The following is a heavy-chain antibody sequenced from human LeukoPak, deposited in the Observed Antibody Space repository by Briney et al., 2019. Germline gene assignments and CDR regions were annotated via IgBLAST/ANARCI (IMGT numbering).Heavy chain of an antibody. CDR3: ARGVTWFGELSMVMVRYNWFDP. V-gene: IGHV4-39*01. Sequence: SETLSLTCTVSGGSISSSSYYWGWIRQPPGKGLEWIGSIYYSGSTYYNPSLKSRVTISVDTSKNQFSLKLSSVTAADTAVYYCARGVTWFGELSMVMVRYNWFDPWGQGTLATVSS. D-gene: IGHD3-10*01. CDR1: GGSISSSSYY. J-gene: IGHJ5*02. CDR2: IYYSGST.